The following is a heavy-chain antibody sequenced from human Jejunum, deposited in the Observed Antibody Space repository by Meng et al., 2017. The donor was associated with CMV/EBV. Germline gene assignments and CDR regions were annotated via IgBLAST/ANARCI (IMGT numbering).Heavy chain of an antibody. CDR1: GYTFTSYD. J-gene: IGHJ4*02. D-gene: IGHD6-19*01. CDR3: ATGVADFEY. V-gene: IGHV1-8*01. Sequence: QVQLVQSGAEGKRPGASGKFSCKASGYTFTSYDINWVRQGTGQGLEWMGWMNPNRGTTGYAQKFQGRVTMTRNISKSTAYMDLSSLRSEDTAVYYCATGVADFEYWGQGTLVTVSS. CDR2: MNPNRGTT.